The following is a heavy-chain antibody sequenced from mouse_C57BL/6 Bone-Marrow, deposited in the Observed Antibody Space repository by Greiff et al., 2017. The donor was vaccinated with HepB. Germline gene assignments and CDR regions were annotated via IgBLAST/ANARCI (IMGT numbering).Heavy chain of an antibody. Sequence: VQLQQSGGDLVKPGGSLKLSCAASGFTFSSYGMSWVRQTPDKRLEWVATISSGGSYTYYPDSVKGRFTISRDNAKNTLYLQMSSLKSEDTAMYYCARHRPYGNLDYWGQGTTLTVSS. CDR3: ARHRPYGNLDY. D-gene: IGHD2-1*01. J-gene: IGHJ2*01. CDR1: GFTFSSYG. CDR2: ISSGGSYT. V-gene: IGHV5-6*01.